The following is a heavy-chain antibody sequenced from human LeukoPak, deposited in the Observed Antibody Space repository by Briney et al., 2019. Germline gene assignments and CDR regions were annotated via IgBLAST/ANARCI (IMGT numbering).Heavy chain of an antibody. D-gene: IGHD2-21*02. V-gene: IGHV3-74*01. CDR1: GFTFRNYW. CDR2: INSDGSST. J-gene: IGHJ4*02. Sequence: GESLSLSCAASGFTFRNYWLNWVRQVPGKGLVWFSGINSDGSSTTYADSVKGRFTISRDNAKNTLYLQMNSLRAEDTAVYCCGRDEKGTYCGGDCYFGYWGQGSLVTVSS. CDR3: GRDEKGTYCGGDCYFGY.